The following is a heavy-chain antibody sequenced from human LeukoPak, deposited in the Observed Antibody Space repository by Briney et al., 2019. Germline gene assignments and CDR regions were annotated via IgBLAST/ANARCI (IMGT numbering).Heavy chain of an antibody. CDR2: IIPIFGTA. CDR3: ARARIQLQYYFDY. J-gene: IGHJ4*02. V-gene: IGHV1-69*05. D-gene: IGHD5-18*01. Sequence: GASVKVSCKASGGTFSSYAISWVRQAPGQGLEWMGGIIPIFGTANYAQKFQGRITITTDESTSTAYMELSSLRSEDAAVYYCARARIQLQYYFDYWGQGTLVTVSS. CDR1: GGTFSSYA.